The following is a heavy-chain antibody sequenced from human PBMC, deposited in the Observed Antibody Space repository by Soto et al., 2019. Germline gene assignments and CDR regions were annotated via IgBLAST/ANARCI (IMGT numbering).Heavy chain of an antibody. CDR2: ISGVCGTT. V-gene: IGHV3-23*01. CDR1: GFIFSAYA. D-gene: IGHD3-10*01. J-gene: IGHJ4*02. Sequence: EVQLLESGGGLVQPGGSLRLSCTGSGFIFSAYAMSWVRQAPGKGLEWVASISGVCGTTYYADSVKGRFTISRDNSKNTLYLQMNSLGGEDTAIYYCAKDMGYWGQGTLVTVSS. CDR3: AKDMGY.